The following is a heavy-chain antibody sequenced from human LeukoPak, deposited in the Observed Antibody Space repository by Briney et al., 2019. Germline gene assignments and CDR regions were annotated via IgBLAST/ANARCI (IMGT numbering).Heavy chain of an antibody. CDR3: AKEDSAWRHFDY. CDR1: GFTFRSYG. V-gene: IGHV3-30*18. Sequence: GGSLRLSCVASGFTFRSYGMHWVRQAPGKGLEWVAVISFDGSNKYYVDSVKGRFTISRDNSKNTFYLQMNSLGAEDTAVYYCAKEDSAWRHFDYWGQGTLVTVSS. J-gene: IGHJ4*02. CDR2: ISFDGSNK. D-gene: IGHD6-19*01.